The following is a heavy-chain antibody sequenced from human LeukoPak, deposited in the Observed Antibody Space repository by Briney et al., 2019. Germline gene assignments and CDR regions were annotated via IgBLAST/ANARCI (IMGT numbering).Heavy chain of an antibody. J-gene: IGHJ4*02. CDR3: ARVHFVYPGRQEDY. CDR2: IYYSGNT. V-gene: IGHV4-39*01. Sequence: PSETLSLTCTVSGDSISTSNSYWGWIRQPPGRGLEWIGSIYYSGNTYYNASLKSRVTISLDTSKNQFSLKLTSVTAADTAVYYCARVHFVYPGRQEDYWGQGTLVTVSS. CDR1: GDSISTSNSY. D-gene: IGHD5/OR15-5a*01.